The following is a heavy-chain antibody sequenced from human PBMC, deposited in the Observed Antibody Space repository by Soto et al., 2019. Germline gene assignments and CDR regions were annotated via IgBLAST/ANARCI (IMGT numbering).Heavy chain of an antibody. CDR1: GYTFTSSG. D-gene: IGHD4-17*01. CDR2: IIPIFGTA. J-gene: IGHJ3*02. Sequence: VASVKVSCKASGYTFTSSGISWVRQAPGQGLEWMGGIIPIFGTANYAQKFQGRVTITADESTSTAYMELSSLRSEDTAVYYCARDRTVTYDAFDIWGQGTMVTVSS. V-gene: IGHV1-69*13. CDR3: ARDRTVTYDAFDI.